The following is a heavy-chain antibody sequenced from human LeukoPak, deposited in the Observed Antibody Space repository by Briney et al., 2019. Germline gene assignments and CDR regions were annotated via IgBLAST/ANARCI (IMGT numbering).Heavy chain of an antibody. CDR1: GYTLTELS. CDR2: FDHEDGET. V-gene: IGHV1-24*01. Sequence: ASVKVSCKVSGYTLTELSMHWVRQAPGKGLEWMGGFDHEDGETIYAQRFQGRVTMTEDTSTDTAYMELSSLRSEDTAVYYCATVRNHYYYYGMDVWGQGTTVTVSS. J-gene: IGHJ6*02. CDR3: ATVRNHYYYYGMDV.